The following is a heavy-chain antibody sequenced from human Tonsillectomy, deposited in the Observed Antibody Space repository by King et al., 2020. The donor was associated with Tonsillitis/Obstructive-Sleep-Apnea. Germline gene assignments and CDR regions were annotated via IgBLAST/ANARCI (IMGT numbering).Heavy chain of an antibody. CDR2: IKSKTDGGTT. Sequence: VQLVESGGGLVKPGGSLRLSCAASGFTFSNAWMNWVRQAPGKGLEWVGRIKSKTDGGTTDYAAPVKGRFTISRDDSKNTLYLQMNSLKTEDTAVYYCTTAEGLGYCSSTSCYTVYYYYGMDVWGQGTTVTVSS. CDR1: GFTFSNAW. D-gene: IGHD2-2*02. V-gene: IGHV3-15*07. J-gene: IGHJ6*02. CDR3: TTAEGLGYCSSTSCYTVYYYYGMDV.